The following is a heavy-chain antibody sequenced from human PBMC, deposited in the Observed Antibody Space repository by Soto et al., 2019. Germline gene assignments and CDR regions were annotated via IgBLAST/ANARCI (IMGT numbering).Heavy chain of an antibody. D-gene: IGHD2-21*01. CDR1: GYTFTSYY. CDR2: INPSGGST. V-gene: IGHV1-46*01. Sequence: GASVKVSCKASGYTFTSYYMHWVRQAPGQGLEWMGIINPSGGSTSYAQKFQGRVTMTRDTSTSTVYMELSSLRSEDTAVYYCAREEWGGECCSYYYGMDVWGQGTTVTVSS. CDR3: AREEWGGECCSYYYGMDV. J-gene: IGHJ6*02.